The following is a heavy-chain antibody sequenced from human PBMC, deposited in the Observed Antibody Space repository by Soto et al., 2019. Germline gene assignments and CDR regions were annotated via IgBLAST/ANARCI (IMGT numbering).Heavy chain of an antibody. CDR1: GYTFTSYG. CDR2: ISAYNGNT. J-gene: IGHJ6*02. CDR3: ARGTVYDYVWGSHSSHYYHYGMDV. Sequence: ASVKVSCKASGYTFTSYGISWVQQAPGQGLEWMGWISAYNGNTNYAQKLQGRVTMTTDTSTSTAYMELRSLRSDDTAVYYCARGTVYDYVWGSHSSHYYHYGMDVWGQGTTVTVYS. D-gene: IGHD3-16*01. V-gene: IGHV1-18*01.